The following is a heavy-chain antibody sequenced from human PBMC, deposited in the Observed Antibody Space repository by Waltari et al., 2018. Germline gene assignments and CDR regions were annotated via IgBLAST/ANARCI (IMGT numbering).Heavy chain of an antibody. Sequence: QVQLQQSGPGLVKPSQTLSLTCAISGDSVSSNSAAWNWIRQSPSRGLEWLGRTYYRSKWYNDYAVSVKSRITINPDTSKNQFSLQLNSVTPEDTAVYYCARALCRGGSCYSNYYYGMDVWGQGTTVTVSS. CDR1: GDSVSSNSAA. CDR2: TYYRSKWYN. V-gene: IGHV6-1*01. D-gene: IGHD2-15*01. J-gene: IGHJ6*02. CDR3: ARALCRGGSCYSNYYYGMDV.